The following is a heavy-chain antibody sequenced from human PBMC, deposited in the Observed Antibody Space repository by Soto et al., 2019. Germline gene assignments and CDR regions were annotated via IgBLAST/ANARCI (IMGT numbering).Heavy chain of an antibody. J-gene: IGHJ6*03. CDR2: ITYDGKQE. CDR1: KFAFRTNS. CDR3: AIVDREGSYYFLDV. D-gene: IGHD3-10*01. V-gene: IGHV3-30*03. Sequence: QVQLVESGGGVVQPGRSLRLSCGASKFAFRTNSMHWVRQAPGKGLEWGAVITYDGKQEHYADSVKGRFTISRDNSAKTLYLQMSSLRPEDTAVYYCAIVDREGSYYFLDVWCKGTTVTVSS.